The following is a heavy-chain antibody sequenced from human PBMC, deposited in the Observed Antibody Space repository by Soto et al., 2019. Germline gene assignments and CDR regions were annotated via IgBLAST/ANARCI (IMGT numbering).Heavy chain of an antibody. V-gene: IGHV3-33*01. D-gene: IGHD3-10*01. CDR2: IWYDGSNK. Sequence: QVQLVESGGGVVQPGRSLRLSCAASGFTFSSYGMHWVRQAPGKGLEWVAVIWYDGSNKYYADSVKGRFTISRDNSKNTLYLQMDSLRAEDTAVYYCARDRPYYGSGGVNYFDYWGQGTLVTVSS. J-gene: IGHJ4*02. CDR1: GFTFSSYG. CDR3: ARDRPYYGSGGVNYFDY.